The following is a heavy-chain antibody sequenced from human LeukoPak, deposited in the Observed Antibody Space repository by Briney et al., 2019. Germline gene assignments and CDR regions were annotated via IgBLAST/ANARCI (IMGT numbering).Heavy chain of an antibody. CDR3: SRESGPFCPFGY. Sequence: KPSETLSLTCGVSGGSISGTNWWGWARQPPGQGLEWIGEISLAGQTNYNPSLNGRVTMSLDKSSNQLSLHLTSVTAADTATYFCSRESGPFCPFGYWGQGALVIVSS. CDR1: GGSISGTNW. J-gene: IGHJ4*02. V-gene: IGHV4/OR15-8*02. CDR2: ISLAGQT. D-gene: IGHD1-26*01.